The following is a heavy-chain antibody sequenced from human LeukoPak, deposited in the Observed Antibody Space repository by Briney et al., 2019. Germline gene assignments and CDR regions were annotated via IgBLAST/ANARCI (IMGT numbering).Heavy chain of an antibody. V-gene: IGHV1-18*01. CDR1: GYTFTSYG. CDR3: AREMRYCSGGSCYGAWFDP. CDR2: ISAYNGNT. D-gene: IGHD2-15*01. J-gene: IGHJ5*02. Sequence: ASVKVSCKASGYTFTSYGISWVRQAPGQGLEWMGWISAYNGNTNYAQKFQGRVTMTRNTSISTAYMELSSLRSEDTAVYYCAREMRYCSGGSCYGAWFDPWGQGTLVTVSS.